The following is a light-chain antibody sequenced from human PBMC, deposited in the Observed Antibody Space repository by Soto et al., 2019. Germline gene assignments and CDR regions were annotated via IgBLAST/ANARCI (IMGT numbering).Light chain of an antibody. V-gene: IGLV1-40*01. Sequence: QSVLTQPPSVSGSPGQSVTISCTWISSNIGAVYDVHWYQQLPGTAPKLLIYANSIRPSGVPGRFSGSKSGTSASLAITGLQAEDEADYYCQSYDSSLSGYVFGTGTKVTVL. J-gene: IGLJ1*01. CDR3: QSYDSSLSGYV. CDR1: SSNIGAVYD. CDR2: ANS.